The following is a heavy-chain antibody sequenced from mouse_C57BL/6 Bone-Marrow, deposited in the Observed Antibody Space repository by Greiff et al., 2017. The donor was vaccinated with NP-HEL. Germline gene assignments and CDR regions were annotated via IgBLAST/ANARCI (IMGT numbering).Heavy chain of an antibody. V-gene: IGHV1-50*01. J-gene: IGHJ3*01. CDR3: ARRLLLSFAY. D-gene: IGHD2-10*01. Sequence: VQLQQSGAELVKPGASVKLSCKASGYTFTSYWMQWVKQRPGQGLEWIGEIDPSDSYTNYNQKFKGKATLTVDTSSSTAYMQLSSLTSEDSAVYYCARRLLLSFAYWGQGTLVTVSA. CDR1: GYTFTSYW. CDR2: IDPSDSYT.